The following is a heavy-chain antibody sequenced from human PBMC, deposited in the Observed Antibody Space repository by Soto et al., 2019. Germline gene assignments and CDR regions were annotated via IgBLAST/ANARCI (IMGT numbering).Heavy chain of an antibody. CDR1: GDSISRGGYY. Sequence: QVQLQESGPGLVKPSQTLSLTCTVTGDSISRGGYYWSWIRQHPGKGLEWIGYIYYTGSTYYNPSLKSRVTISVDTSKNQFSLKVSSVTAADTAVYYSARDPADRGDYFDYRGQGTLVTVSS. CDR2: IYYTGST. J-gene: IGHJ4*02. D-gene: IGHD3-10*01. CDR3: ARDPADRGDYFDY. V-gene: IGHV4-31*03.